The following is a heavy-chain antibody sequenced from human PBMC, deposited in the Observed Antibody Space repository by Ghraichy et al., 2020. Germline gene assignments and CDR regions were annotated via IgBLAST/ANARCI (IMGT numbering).Heavy chain of an antibody. CDR1: GFTFDDYG. V-gene: IGHV3-20*01. J-gene: IGHJ6*02. Sequence: GGSLRLSCAASGFTFDDYGMSWVRQAPGKGLEWVSGINWYGGRTGYADSVKGRFTISRDNAKNSMYLQMDSLRAEDTASYHCATLWFGELSPENGVDVSRQATTVTLPS. CDR2: INWYGGRT. D-gene: IGHD3-10*01. CDR3: ATLWFGELSPENGVDV.